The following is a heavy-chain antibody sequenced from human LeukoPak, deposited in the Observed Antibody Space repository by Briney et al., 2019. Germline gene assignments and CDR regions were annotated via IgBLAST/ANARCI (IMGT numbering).Heavy chain of an antibody. Sequence: GGFLRLSYAASGLGFSSFSFNWIRQAPGKGLEWVSSITPTTSYIYYADSVRGRFTISRENAKNSLYLQMNSLRAEDTAVYYCARLRRTSDSSGYYYYYDYWGQGTLVTVSS. CDR3: ARLRRTSDSSGYYYYYDY. CDR1: GLGFSSFS. D-gene: IGHD3-22*01. CDR2: ITPTTSYI. J-gene: IGHJ4*02. V-gene: IGHV3-21*01.